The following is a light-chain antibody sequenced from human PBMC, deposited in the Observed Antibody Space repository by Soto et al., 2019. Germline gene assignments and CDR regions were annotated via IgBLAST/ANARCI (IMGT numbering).Light chain of an antibody. CDR1: QTISND. J-gene: IGKJ4*01. Sequence: EVVMTQSPATVSVSPGEGVTLSCRASQTISNDLAWYQQKPGQAPRLLIYGASTRATGVPARFSGGGSGSEFTLTISSLQSEDFAFYYCQQNNKWQPVTFGGGTKVEIK. CDR2: GAS. V-gene: IGKV3-15*01. CDR3: QQNNKWQPVT.